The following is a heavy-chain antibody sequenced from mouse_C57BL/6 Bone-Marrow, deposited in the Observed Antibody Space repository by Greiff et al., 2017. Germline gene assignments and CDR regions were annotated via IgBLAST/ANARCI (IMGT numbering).Heavy chain of an antibody. V-gene: IGHV14-3*01. Sequence: EVKLVESVAELVRPGASVKLSCTASGFNINNTYMHWVKQRPEQGLEWIGRIDPANGHTKYAQKFQGKATITADTSSNTAYLQLSSLTSKDTAIYYCAAYTWFAFWGQGTLVTVSA. CDR3: AAYTWFAF. J-gene: IGHJ3*01. D-gene: IGHD6-5*01. CDR2: IDPANGHT. CDR1: GFNINNTY.